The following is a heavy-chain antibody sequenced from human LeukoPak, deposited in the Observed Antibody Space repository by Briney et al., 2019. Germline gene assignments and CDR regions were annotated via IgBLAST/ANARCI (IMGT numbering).Heavy chain of an antibody. CDR2: MNPNSGNT. J-gene: IGHJ4*02. CDR3: ARGEAPYSSSYPFDY. V-gene: IGHV1-8*03. Sequence: ASVKVSCKASGYTFTSYDINWVRQATGQGLEWMGWMNPNSGNTGYAQKFQGRVTITADESTSTAYMELSSLRSEDTAVYYCARGEAPYSSSYPFDYWGQGTLVTVSS. CDR1: GYTFTSYD. D-gene: IGHD6-6*01.